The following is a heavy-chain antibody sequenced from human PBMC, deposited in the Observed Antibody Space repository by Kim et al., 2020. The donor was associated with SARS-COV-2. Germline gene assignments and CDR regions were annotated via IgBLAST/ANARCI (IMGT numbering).Heavy chain of an antibody. V-gene: IGHV4-31*03. CDR2: FYYSGST. Sequence: SETLSLTCTVSGGSISSGGYYWSWIRQHPGKGLEWIGYFYYSGSTYYNPSLKSRVTISVDTSKNQFSLKLSSVTAADTAVYYCASGYCSGGSCYGYGMDVWGQGTTVTVSS. J-gene: IGHJ6*02. D-gene: IGHD2-15*01. CDR1: GGSISSGGYY. CDR3: ASGYCSGGSCYGYGMDV.